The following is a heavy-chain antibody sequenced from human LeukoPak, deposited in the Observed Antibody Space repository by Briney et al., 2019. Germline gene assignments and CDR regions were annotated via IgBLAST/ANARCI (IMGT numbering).Heavy chain of an antibody. CDR2: IRSKANSYAT. CDR3: TRPRPYYDFWSGSDMDV. D-gene: IGHD3-3*01. V-gene: IGHV3-73*01. Sequence: KVSCKASGYTFTGYYMHWVRQASGKGLEWVGRIRSKANSYATAYAASVKGRFTISRDDSKNTAYLQMNSLKTEDTAVYYCTRPRPYYDFWSGSDMDVWGKGTTVTVSS. J-gene: IGHJ6*03. CDR1: GYTFTGYY.